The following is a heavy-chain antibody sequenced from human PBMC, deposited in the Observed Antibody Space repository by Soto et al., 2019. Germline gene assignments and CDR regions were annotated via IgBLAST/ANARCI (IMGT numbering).Heavy chain of an antibody. CDR1: GYTFSNYG. D-gene: IGHD2-2*01. J-gene: IGHJ5*02. Sequence: HVQLVQSGGEVKRPGASVKVSCKTSGYTFSNYGIPWVRQTPGQPLEWLGWISLYSDGTNYAQKFQGRVSMTTDTSTTTAYMELRSLRSDDTAVYYCARVVPGAEAWFGPWGQGTLFTVSS. CDR3: ARVVPGAEAWFGP. V-gene: IGHV1-18*01. CDR2: ISLYSDGT.